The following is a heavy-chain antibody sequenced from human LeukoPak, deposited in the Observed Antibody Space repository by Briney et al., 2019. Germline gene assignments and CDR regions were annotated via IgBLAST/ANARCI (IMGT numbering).Heavy chain of an antibody. CDR3: VSGKGGSHYVKDAY. J-gene: IGHJ4*02. CDR1: GGSISSYY. Sequence: SETLSLTCTVSGGSISSYYWSWIRQPPGKGLEWIGEINPSGSTHYNPSLKSRVTISIDTSKNQFSLRLTSVTAADTAVYYCVSGKGGSHYVKDAYWGRGTLVTVSS. CDR2: INPSGST. V-gene: IGHV4-34*01. D-gene: IGHD3-10*01.